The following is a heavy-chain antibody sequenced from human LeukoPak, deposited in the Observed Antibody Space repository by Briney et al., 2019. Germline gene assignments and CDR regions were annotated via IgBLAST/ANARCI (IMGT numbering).Heavy chain of an antibody. CDR2: IIPILCIA. CDR3: ARGGTGTTSPSGIPSSYYYGMDV. CDR1: GGTFSSYA. D-gene: IGHD1-1*01. Sequence: SVKVSCKASGGTFSSYAISWVRQAPGQGLEWMGRIIPILCIANYEQKFQGRVTITADKATSTAYMELSSLRSEHTAVYYCARGGTGTTSPSGIPSSYYYGMDVWGQGTTVTVSS. J-gene: IGHJ6*02. V-gene: IGHV1-69*04.